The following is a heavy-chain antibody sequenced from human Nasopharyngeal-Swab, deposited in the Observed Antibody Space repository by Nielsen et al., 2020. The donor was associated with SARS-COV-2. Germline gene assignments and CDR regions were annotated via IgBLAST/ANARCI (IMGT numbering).Heavy chain of an antibody. J-gene: IGHJ4*02. D-gene: IGHD1-14*01. Sequence: ASVKVSCKASGYTFTSYDINWVRQATGQGLEWMGWMNPNSGNTGYAQKFQGRVTMTRNTSISTAYMELSSLRSEDTAVYYCAGGSSNRYYFDYWGQGTLVTVSS. CDR3: AGGSSNRYYFDY. CDR2: MNPNSGNT. V-gene: IGHV1-8*01. CDR1: GYTFTSYD.